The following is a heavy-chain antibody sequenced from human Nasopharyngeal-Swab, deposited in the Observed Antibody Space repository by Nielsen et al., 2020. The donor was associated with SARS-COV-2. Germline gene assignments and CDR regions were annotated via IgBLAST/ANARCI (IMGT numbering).Heavy chain of an antibody. CDR3: ATPGIQYSYGMDV. J-gene: IGHJ6*02. D-gene: IGHD5-18*01. V-gene: IGHV5-51*01. CDR2: IYPGDSET. CDR1: GYFFPDYW. Sequence: GESLKISCQGSGYFFPDYWIAWVRQMPGKGLEWIGIIYPGDSETRYSPSFQGQVTISADKSISVAYLQWSSLKASDTAIYYCATPGIQYSYGMDVWGQGTTVTVSS.